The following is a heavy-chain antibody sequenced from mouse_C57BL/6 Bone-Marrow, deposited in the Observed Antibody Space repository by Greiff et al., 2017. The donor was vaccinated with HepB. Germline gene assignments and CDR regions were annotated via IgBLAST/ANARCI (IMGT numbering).Heavy chain of an antibody. CDR3: ARVFITTDNAMDY. Sequence: EVKVVESGGGLVKPGGSLKLSCAASGFTFSSYAMSWVRQTPEKRLEWVATISDGGSYTYYPDNVKGRFTITRDNAKNNLYLQMSHLKSEDTAMYYCARVFITTDNAMDYWGQGTSVTVSS. J-gene: IGHJ4*01. V-gene: IGHV5-4*03. CDR1: GFTFSSYA. CDR2: ISDGGSYT. D-gene: IGHD1-1*01.